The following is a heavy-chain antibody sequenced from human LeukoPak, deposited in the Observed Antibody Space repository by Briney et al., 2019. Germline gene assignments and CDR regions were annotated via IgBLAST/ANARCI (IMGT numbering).Heavy chain of an antibody. J-gene: IGHJ4*02. V-gene: IGHV1-46*01. Sequence: ASVKVSCKASGYTFTSYYMHWVRQAPGQGLEWMGIINPSGGSTSYAQKFQGRVTMTRDTSTSTVYMELSSLRSEDTAVYYCARGRYSSSWYESIKFDYWGQGTLVTVPS. CDR3: ARGRYSSSWYESIKFDY. CDR1: GYTFTSYY. CDR2: INPSGGST. D-gene: IGHD6-13*01.